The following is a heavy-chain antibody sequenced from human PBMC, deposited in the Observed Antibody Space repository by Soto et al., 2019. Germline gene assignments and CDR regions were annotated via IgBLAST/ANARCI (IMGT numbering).Heavy chain of an antibody. D-gene: IGHD2-2*02. J-gene: IGHJ4*02. V-gene: IGHV5-51*01. CDR3: ARETYCTGTNCYTVDS. CDR2: IYLGDSDT. CDR1: GYSFTRYW. Sequence: GESLKISGKGSGYSFTRYWLGWVRQMPGKGLEWIGIIYLGDSDTRYSPSFQGQVTISADKSISTVYLQWSSLKASDTAMYYCARETYCTGTNCYTVDSWGQGTLVTVSS.